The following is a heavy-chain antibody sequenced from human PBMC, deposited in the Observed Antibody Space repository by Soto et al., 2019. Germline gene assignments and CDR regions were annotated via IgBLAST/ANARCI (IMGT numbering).Heavy chain of an antibody. V-gene: IGHV3-13*05. Sequence: EVQLVESGGGLVQPGGSLRLSCAASGFTFSSYDMHWVRQTTGKGLEWVSAIGTAGDPYYPGSVKGRFTISRENAKNSLYLQMNSLGAGDTAVYYCARGAGGSSSGLDYWGQGTLVTVSS. D-gene: IGHD6-6*01. CDR2: IGTAGDP. J-gene: IGHJ4*02. CDR3: ARGAGGSSSGLDY. CDR1: GFTFSSYD.